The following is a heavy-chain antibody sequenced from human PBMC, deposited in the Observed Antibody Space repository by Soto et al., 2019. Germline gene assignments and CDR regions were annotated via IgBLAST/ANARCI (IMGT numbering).Heavy chain of an antibody. Sequence: EVQLVETGGGVIQPGGSLKLSCVVSGFTVSSNYMSWVRQAPGKGLEWVSVIYSGGSTYNADSVKGRFTISRDNSKNTLFLQMNNLRFEDTAVYYCVREKKRYNSSWYSFDSWGQGTLVIVSS. D-gene: IGHD6-13*01. CDR2: IYSGGST. V-gene: IGHV3-53*02. CDR3: VREKKRYNSSWYSFDS. J-gene: IGHJ5*01. CDR1: GFTVSSNY.